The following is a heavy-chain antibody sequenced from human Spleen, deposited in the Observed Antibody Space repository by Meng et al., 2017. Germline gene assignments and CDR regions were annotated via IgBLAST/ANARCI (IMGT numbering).Heavy chain of an antibody. J-gene: IGHJ4*02. CDR1: GFTFSDFY. CDR2: ITSSGRTI. CDR3: ARDEVTGTGWWNY. V-gene: IGHV3-11*04. D-gene: IGHD6-19*01. Sequence: GESLKISCAASGFTFSDFYMTWIRQAPGKGLEWISYITSSGRTIYYADSVKGRFTVSRDNAKNSLYLQMNNLRAEDTAVYYSARDEVTGTGWWNYWGQGTLVTVSS.